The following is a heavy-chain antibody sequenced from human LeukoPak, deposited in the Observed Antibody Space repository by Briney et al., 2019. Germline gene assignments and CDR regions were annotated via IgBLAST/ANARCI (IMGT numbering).Heavy chain of an antibody. V-gene: IGHV3-21*01. CDR3: ARDGQLSGGSPDV. Sequence: GGSLRLSCAASGFTFSSYSMNWVRQAPGKGLEWVSSISSSSSYIYYADSVKGRFTISRDNAKNSLYLQMNSLRAEDTAVYYCARDGQLSGGSPDVWGKGTTVTVSS. D-gene: IGHD2-15*01. CDR2: ISSSSSYI. CDR1: GFTFSSYS. J-gene: IGHJ6*04.